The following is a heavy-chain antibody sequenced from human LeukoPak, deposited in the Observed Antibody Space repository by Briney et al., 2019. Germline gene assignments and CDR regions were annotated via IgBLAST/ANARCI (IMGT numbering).Heavy chain of an antibody. CDR2: VYSGGST. J-gene: IGHJ6*02. V-gene: IGHV3-53*01. CDR3: ASSSMVRGVMLYYGMDV. CDR1: GFTVSSNY. Sequence: GGSLRLSCAASGFTVSSNYISWVRQAPGKGLEWVSVVYSGGSTYYADSVKGRFTISRDNSKNTLYLQMNSLRAEDTAVYYCASSSMVRGVMLYYGMDVWGQGTTVTVSS. D-gene: IGHD3-10*01.